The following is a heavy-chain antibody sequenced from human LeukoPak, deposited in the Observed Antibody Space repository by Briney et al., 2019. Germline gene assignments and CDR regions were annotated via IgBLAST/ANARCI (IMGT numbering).Heavy chain of an antibody. CDR3: ARGRATVERGIRFDC. CDR1: GGSISSYY. CDR2: IYYSGST. D-gene: IGHD4-23*01. J-gene: IGHJ4*02. V-gene: IGHV4-59*01. Sequence: PSETLSLTCTVSGGSISSYYWSWIRQPPGKGLEWIGYIYYSGSTNYNPSLKSRVTISVDTSKNQFSLKLSSVTAADTAVYYCARGRATVERGIRFDCWGQGTLVTVSS.